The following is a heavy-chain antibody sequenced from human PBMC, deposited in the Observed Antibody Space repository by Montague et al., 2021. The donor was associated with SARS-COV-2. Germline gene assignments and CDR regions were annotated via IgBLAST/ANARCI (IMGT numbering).Heavy chain of an antibody. D-gene: IGHD6-19*01. Sequence: TLSLTCTVSGGSISSGSYYWSWIRQPAGKGLEWIGRIYTSVSTNYNPSLKSRVTISVDTSKNQFSLKLSSVTAADTAVYYCARAIGSMYSSGWYYYYYGMDVWGQGTTVTVSS. V-gene: IGHV4-61*02. CDR1: GGSISSGSYY. J-gene: IGHJ6*02. CDR3: ARAIGSMYSSGWYYYYYGMDV. CDR2: IYTSVST.